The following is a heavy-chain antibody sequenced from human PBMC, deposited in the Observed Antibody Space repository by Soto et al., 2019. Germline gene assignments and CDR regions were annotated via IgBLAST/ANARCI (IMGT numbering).Heavy chain of an antibody. CDR3: ARTYLAASRPAASDV. D-gene: IGHD6-13*01. J-gene: IGHJ3*01. CDR2: VIPVFGTT. V-gene: IGHV1-69*01. CDR1: EDTFTYYA. Sequence: QVQLVQSGPEVRKPGSSVKVSCKASEDTFTYYAFTWVRQAPGQGLEWVGQVIPVFGTTNHAQKFQGRVTFTADESTSTSYMELTSLRSDDTAVYFCARTYLAASRPAASDVWGHGTKVTVSS.